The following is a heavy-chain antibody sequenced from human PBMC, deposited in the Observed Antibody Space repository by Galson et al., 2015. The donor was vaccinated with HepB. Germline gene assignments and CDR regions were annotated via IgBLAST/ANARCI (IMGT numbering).Heavy chain of an antibody. Sequence: SPRLSCAASGFTFSSYWLHWVRQAPAKRLVWVSRINSDGSSTSYADSVKGRFTISRDNAKNTLYLQMNSLRAEDTAVYYCARESSYCSSTSCYVDAGWFDPWGQGTLVTVSS. CDR1: GFTFSSYW. D-gene: IGHD2-2*01. CDR3: ARESSYCSSTSCYVDAGWFDP. J-gene: IGHJ5*02. CDR2: INSDGSST. V-gene: IGHV3-74*01.